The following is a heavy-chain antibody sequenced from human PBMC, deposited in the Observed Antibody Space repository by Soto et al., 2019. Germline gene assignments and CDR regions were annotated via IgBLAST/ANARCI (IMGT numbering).Heavy chain of an antibody. CDR2: IIPIFGTA. D-gene: IGHD2-15*01. V-gene: IGHV1-69*06. J-gene: IGHJ4*02. CDR1: GGTFSSYA. Sequence: QVQLVQSGAEVKKPGSSVKVSCKASGGTFSSYAISWVRQAPGQGLEWMGGIIPIFGTANYAQKFQGRVTITADKSTSTAYMELSSLRSEDTAVYYCARGIYGGYCSGGSCLPGYWGQGTLVTVSS. CDR3: ARGIYGGYCSGGSCLPGY.